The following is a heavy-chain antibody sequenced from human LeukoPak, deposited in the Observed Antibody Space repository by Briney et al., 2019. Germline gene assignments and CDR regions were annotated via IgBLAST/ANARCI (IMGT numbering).Heavy chain of an antibody. CDR3: ARVDCSGSTCYLRHRWFDP. V-gene: IGHV3-21*06. D-gene: IGHD2-2*01. CDR2: ITTSSRYI. J-gene: IGHJ5*02. CDR1: GFTLSTFD. Sequence: AGGSLRLSCAASGFTLSTFDMNWVRQAPGKGLEWVSSITTSSRYIYYRDSVKGRFTISRDDAKNSLYLQMNSQKVEDTAVYYCARVDCSGSTCYLRHRWFDPWGQGTLVTVSS.